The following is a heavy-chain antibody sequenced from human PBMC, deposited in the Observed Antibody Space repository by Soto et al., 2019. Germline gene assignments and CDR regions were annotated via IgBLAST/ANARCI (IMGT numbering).Heavy chain of an antibody. V-gene: IGHV3-74*01. CDR3: ASSARGSYGDYS. J-gene: IGHJ4*02. D-gene: IGHD4-17*01. CDR2: INSDGSST. Sequence: EAHLVESGGGLVQPGGSLRLSCAASGFTFSNYWIHWVRQAPGKGLVWVSRINSDGSSTNYADSVKGRFTISRDNAKNTVYLQMNSLRAEDTAMFYCASSARGSYGDYSWGQGNLVTVSP. CDR1: GFTFSNYW.